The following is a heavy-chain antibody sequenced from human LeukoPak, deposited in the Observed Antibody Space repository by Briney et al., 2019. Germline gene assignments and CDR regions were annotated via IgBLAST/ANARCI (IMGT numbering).Heavy chain of an antibody. J-gene: IGHJ4*02. CDR2: IIPIFGRA. CDR3: ATAHLVGHFFDY. V-gene: IGHV1-69*01. Sequence: ASVKVSCKASGGTFSSYAISWVRQAPGQGLEWMGGIIPIFGRANYAQKFQGRVTITADESTSTAYMELSSLRSEDTAVYYCATAHLVGHFFDYWGQGTLVTVSS. CDR1: GGTFSSYA. D-gene: IGHD2-2*01.